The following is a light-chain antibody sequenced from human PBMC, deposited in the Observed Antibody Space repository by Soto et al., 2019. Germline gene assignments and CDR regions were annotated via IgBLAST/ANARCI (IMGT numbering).Light chain of an antibody. CDR1: GGDVGNYDL. J-gene: IGLJ3*02. V-gene: IGLV2-23*02. Sequence: QSALTQPASVSGSPGKSITISCAGYGGDVGNYDLLSWYQQIPGKAPKLIIFEVNRRPSGVSDRFSGSKSGNTASLTISGLQAEDEADFFCCSYAGNGAWVFGGGTKRTGL. CDR3: CSYAGNGAWV. CDR2: EVN.